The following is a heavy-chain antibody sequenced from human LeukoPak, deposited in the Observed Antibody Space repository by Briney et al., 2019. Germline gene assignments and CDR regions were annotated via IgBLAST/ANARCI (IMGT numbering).Heavy chain of an antibody. CDR3: ASCDLADVSMDV. V-gene: IGHV4-59*01. J-gene: IGHJ6*03. Sequence: SQTLSLTCTVSGGSISSYYWSWILQPPGKGLEWIGYIYYSGSTNYNPSLKSRVTISVDTSKKQFSLKLSSVTAADTAVYYCASCDLADVSMDVWGKGTTVTVSS. CDR1: GGSISSYY. CDR2: IYYSGST. D-gene: IGHD2-15*01.